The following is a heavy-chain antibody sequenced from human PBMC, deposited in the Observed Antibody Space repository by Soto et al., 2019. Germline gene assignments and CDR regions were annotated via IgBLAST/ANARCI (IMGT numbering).Heavy chain of an antibody. CDR3: ARGNIAAALVY. Sequence: QVQLQQWGAGLLKPSETLSLTCAVYGGSISGHYWNWIRQPPGEGLEWIGEINHSGRTNYNPSLKSRVTISVDTSKNQFSLNLGSVTAADTAVYFCARGNIAAALVYWGQGTLVTVSS. D-gene: IGHD6-13*01. J-gene: IGHJ4*02. CDR2: INHSGRT. V-gene: IGHV4-34*01. CDR1: GGSISGHY.